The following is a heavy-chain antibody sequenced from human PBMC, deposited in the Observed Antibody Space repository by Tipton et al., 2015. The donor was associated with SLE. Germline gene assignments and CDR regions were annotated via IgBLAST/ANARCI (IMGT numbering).Heavy chain of an antibody. D-gene: IGHD3-3*01. CDR2: IYPSGST. CDR3: ARSLETFDV. CDR1: GGSISSGTYY. V-gene: IGHV4-61*02. J-gene: IGHJ3*01. Sequence: TLSLTCSVSGGSISSGTYYWSWIRQPAGKGLEWIGRIYPSGSTNYNPSLKSRVSISVDTSKNQFSLQLTSVTAADTAVYYCARSLETFDVWGQGTMVTVSS.